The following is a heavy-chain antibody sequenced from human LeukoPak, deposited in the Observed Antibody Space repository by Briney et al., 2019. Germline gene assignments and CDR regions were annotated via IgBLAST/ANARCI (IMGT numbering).Heavy chain of an antibody. Sequence: PGGSLRLSCAASGFTFSSYSMNWVRLAPGKGLEWVSYITSSSTNIYYADSVKGRFTISRDNAKNSLYLQMNSLRAEDTAVYYCAYSYGPYYYDYWGQGTLVTVSS. CDR1: GFTFSSYS. D-gene: IGHD5-18*01. V-gene: IGHV3-48*01. CDR2: ITSSSTNI. J-gene: IGHJ4*02. CDR3: AYSYGPYYYDY.